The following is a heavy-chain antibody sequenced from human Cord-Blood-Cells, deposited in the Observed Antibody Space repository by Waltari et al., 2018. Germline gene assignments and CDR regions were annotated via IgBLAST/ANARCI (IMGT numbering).Heavy chain of an antibody. CDR3: ASGRAAAPWYFDL. CDR1: GGSISSSSYY. D-gene: IGHD1-1*01. V-gene: IGHV4-39*01. J-gene: IGHJ2*01. CDR2: IYYSGRA. Sequence: QLQLQESGPGLVKPSETLSLTCTVSGGSISSSSYYWGWIRQPPGKGLEWIVRIYYSGRAYHDPSLKSRVTIPVSTSKSQFSLKRGSVTAADTAVYYCASGRAAAPWYFDLWGRGTLVTVSS.